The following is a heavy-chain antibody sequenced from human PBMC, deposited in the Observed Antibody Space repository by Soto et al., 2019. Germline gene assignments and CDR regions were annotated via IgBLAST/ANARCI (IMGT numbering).Heavy chain of an antibody. CDR1: GFTVSSNY. Sequence: PGGSLRLSCAASGFTVSSNYMSWVRQAPGKGLEWVSVIYSCGSTYYADSVKGRFTISRDNSKNTLYLQMNSLRAEDTAVYYCARSPLQWLVHHFDYWGQGTLVTVSS. J-gene: IGHJ4*02. V-gene: IGHV3-66*03. CDR2: IYSCGST. D-gene: IGHD6-19*01. CDR3: ARSPLQWLVHHFDY.